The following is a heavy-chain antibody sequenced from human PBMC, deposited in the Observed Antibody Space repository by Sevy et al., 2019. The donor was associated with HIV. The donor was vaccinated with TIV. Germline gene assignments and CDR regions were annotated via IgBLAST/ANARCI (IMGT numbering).Heavy chain of an antibody. D-gene: IGHD3-10*01. CDR1: GFTFSDHY. J-gene: IGHJ4*02. CDR3: ARGGSGSYYFDY. Sequence: GGSLRLSCAASGFTFSDHYMDWVRQAPGKGLEWVGRTRNKANSYTTEYAASVKGRFTISRDDSKNSLYLQMNSLKTEDTALYYCARGGSGSYYFDYWGQGTLVTVSS. V-gene: IGHV3-72*01. CDR2: TRNKANSYTT.